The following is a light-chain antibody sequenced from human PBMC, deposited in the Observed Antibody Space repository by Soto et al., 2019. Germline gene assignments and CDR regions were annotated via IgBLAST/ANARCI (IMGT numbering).Light chain of an antibody. J-gene: IGKJ5*01. CDR1: QGISSW. Sequence: DIQLTHSPSSVSASVGDRVTITCRASQGISSWLAWYQQKLGKAPNLLIYDASTLQSGVPSRFSGSGSGTDFTLTISRLEAEDFAVYYCQQSSSSPITFGQGTRLEIK. CDR2: DAS. V-gene: IGKV1-12*01. CDR3: QQSSSSPIT.